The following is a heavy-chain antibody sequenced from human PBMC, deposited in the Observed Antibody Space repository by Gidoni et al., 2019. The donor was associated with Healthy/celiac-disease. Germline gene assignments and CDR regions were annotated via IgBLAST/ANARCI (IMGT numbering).Heavy chain of an antibody. CDR2: IIPIFGTA. Sequence: QVQLVQSGAEVKKPGSSVQVSCKASVGTFSSYAISWVRQATGQGLEWMGGIIPIFGTANYEQKFQGRVTITADESTSTAYMELSSLRSEDTAVYYCASSQSFLYCSGGSCYSRWLDPWGQGTLVTVSS. D-gene: IGHD2-15*01. CDR3: ASSQSFLYCSGGSCYSRWLDP. CDR1: VGTFSSYA. V-gene: IGHV1-69*01. J-gene: IGHJ5*02.